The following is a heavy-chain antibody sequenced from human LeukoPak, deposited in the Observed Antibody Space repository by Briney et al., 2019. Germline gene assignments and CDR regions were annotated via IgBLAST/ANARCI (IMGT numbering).Heavy chain of an antibody. V-gene: IGHV3-33*07. Sequence: GGSLRLSCAASGFTFTKYALSWVRQAPGKGLEWVAVIWYDGSNKYYADSVKGRFTISRDNAKNSLYLQMNSLRAEDTAVYYCARISGSSLTHYFDYWGQGTLATVSS. D-gene: IGHD1-26*01. CDR2: IWYDGSNK. J-gene: IGHJ4*02. CDR3: ARISGSSLTHYFDY. CDR1: GFTFTKYA.